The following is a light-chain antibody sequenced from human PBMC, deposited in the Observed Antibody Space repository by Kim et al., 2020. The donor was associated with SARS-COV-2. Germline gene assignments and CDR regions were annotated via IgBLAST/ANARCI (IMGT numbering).Light chain of an antibody. V-gene: IGKV1D-12*01. J-gene: IGKJ4*01. Sequence: SVGDRVTITGRASQDISRWLAWYQQKPGKVPKLLICGASSLQNGVPPRFSGSGSGTDFTLSISSLQPEDFANYYCQQANNFPLAYGGGTKVDIK. CDR2: GAS. CDR3: QQANNFPLA. CDR1: QDISRW.